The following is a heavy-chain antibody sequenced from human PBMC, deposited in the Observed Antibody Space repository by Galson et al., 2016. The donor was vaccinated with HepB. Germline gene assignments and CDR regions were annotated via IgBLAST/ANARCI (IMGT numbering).Heavy chain of an antibody. CDR3: PKEWAKHTRRKDY. CDR2: INAGAGDT. Sequence: SVKVSCKASGYTLSSYTMHWVRQAPGQGLEWMGWINAGAGDTRYSQRFQGRIAIIMDTSAKTAYIQLTTLTPEDTAVYYCPKEWAKHTRRKDYWGQGTPVTVS. V-gene: IGHV1-3*01. CDR1: GYTLSSYT. J-gene: IGHJ4*02. D-gene: IGHD3-3*01.